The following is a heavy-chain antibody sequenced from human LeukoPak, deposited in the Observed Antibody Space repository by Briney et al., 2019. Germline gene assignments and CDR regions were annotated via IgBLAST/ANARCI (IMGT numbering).Heavy chain of an antibody. CDR2: IYPGDSDT. D-gene: IGHD3-10*01. V-gene: IGHV5-51*01. CDR1: GYSFTSYW. Sequence: GESLKISCKGSGYSFTSYWIGWVRQMPGKGLEWMGIIYPGDSDTRYSPSFQDQVTISADKSISTAYLQWSSLKASDTAMYYCARPITMVRGVIIHDYWGQGTLVIVSS. CDR3: ARPITMVRGVIIHDY. J-gene: IGHJ4*02.